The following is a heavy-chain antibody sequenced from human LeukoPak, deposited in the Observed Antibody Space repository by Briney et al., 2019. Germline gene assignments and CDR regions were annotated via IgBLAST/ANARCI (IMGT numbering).Heavy chain of an antibody. Sequence: SETLSLTCAVYGGSFSGYYWSWIRQPPGKGLEWIGEINHSGSTNYNPSLKSRVTISVDTSKNQFSLKLSSVTAADTAVYYCARHDRIAARPLRDYWGQGTLVTVSS. CDR3: ARHDRIAARPLRDY. D-gene: IGHD6-6*01. CDR1: GGSFSGYY. V-gene: IGHV4-34*01. J-gene: IGHJ4*02. CDR2: INHSGST.